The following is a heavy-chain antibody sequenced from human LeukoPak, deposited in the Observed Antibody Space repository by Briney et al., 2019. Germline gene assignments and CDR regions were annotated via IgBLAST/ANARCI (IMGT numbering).Heavy chain of an antibody. V-gene: IGHV3-33*08. CDR2: IWYDGSNK. CDR1: GFTFSSYW. Sequence: GGSLRLSCAASGFTFSSYWMSWVRQAPVKGLEWVAVIWYDGSNKYYADSVKGRFTISRDNSKNTLYLQMNSLRAEDTAVYYCARVAHYSSSWYDPSFYYYGMDVWGQGTTVTVSS. CDR3: ARVAHYSSSWYDPSFYYYGMDV. D-gene: IGHD6-13*01. J-gene: IGHJ6*02.